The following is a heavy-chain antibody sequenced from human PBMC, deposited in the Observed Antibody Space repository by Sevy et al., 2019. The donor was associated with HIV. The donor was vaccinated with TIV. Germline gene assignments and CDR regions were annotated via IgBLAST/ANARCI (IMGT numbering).Heavy chain of an antibody. Sequence: SETQSLTCTVSGGSISSGDYYWSWIRQPPGKGLEWIGYIYYSGSTYYNPSLKSRVTISVDTSKNQFSLKLSSVTAADTAVYYCARRIAAAGTRAFDIWGQGTMVTVSS. D-gene: IGHD6-13*01. CDR3: ARRIAAAGTRAFDI. CDR1: GGSISSGDYY. CDR2: IYYSGST. V-gene: IGHV4-30-4*01. J-gene: IGHJ3*02.